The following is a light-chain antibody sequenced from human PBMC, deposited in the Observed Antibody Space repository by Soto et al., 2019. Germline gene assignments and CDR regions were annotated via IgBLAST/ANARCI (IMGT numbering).Light chain of an antibody. Sequence: QPVLTQPPSVSGAPGQRVTISCTGSSSNIGAAYDVHWYRQLPGTAPKLLIYGNSNRPSGVPDRFSGSKSGTSASLAITGLQAEDEADYYCQSYDSSLSGWVFGGGTKLTVL. CDR1: SSNIGAAYD. CDR2: GNS. V-gene: IGLV1-40*01. CDR3: QSYDSSLSGWV. J-gene: IGLJ3*02.